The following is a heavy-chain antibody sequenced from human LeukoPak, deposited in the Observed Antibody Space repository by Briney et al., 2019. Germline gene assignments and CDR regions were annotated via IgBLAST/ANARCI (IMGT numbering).Heavy chain of an antibody. Sequence: GESLKISCKGSGYTFTNYWISWVRQMPGKGLEWMGIIYPGGSDTRFSPSFQGQVTISADKSISTAYLQWSSLKASDSAIYYCARLSGSWAFDVWGQGTVVTVSS. J-gene: IGHJ3*01. CDR1: GYTFTNYW. CDR3: ARLSGSWAFDV. D-gene: IGHD1-26*01. CDR2: IYPGGSDT. V-gene: IGHV5-51*01.